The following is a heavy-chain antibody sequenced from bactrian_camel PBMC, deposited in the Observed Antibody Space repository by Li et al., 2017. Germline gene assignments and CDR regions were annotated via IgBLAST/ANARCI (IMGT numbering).Heavy chain of an antibody. D-gene: IGHD6*01. J-gene: IGHJ6*01. CDR1: GFAFSNYA. CDR3: AKDRNGGSWNVEPLADFGY. CDR2: INSGGGDT. V-gene: IGHV3S31*01. Sequence: DVQLVESGGGLVQPGGSLRLSCAASGFAFSNYAMTWVRRASGKGLEWVSGINSGGGDTYYSDSVKGRFTISRDNAKNTLYLQLNSLKTEDTATYYCAKDRNGGSWNVEPLADFGYWGQGTQVTVS.